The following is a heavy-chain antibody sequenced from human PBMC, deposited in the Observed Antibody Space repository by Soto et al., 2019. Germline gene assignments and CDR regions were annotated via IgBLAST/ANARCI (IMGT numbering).Heavy chain of an antibody. CDR1: GYTFTSYG. CDR3: ARDVTMVRGVIITPFDY. J-gene: IGHJ4*02. V-gene: IGHV1-18*01. Sequence: GASVKVSCKASGYTFTSYGISWVRQAPGQGLEWMGWISAYNGNTNYAQKLQGRVTMTTDTSTSTAYMELRSLRSDDTAVYYCARDVTMVRGVIITPFDYWGQGTLVTVS. CDR2: ISAYNGNT. D-gene: IGHD3-10*01.